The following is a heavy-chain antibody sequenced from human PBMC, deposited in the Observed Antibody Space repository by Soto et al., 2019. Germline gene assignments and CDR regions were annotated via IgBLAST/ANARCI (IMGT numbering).Heavy chain of an antibody. J-gene: IGHJ4*02. V-gene: IGHV6-1*01. D-gene: IGHD3-9*01. CDR1: GDSVSSNSAV. CDR2: TYYRSQWHY. CDR3: VRLVGNSWLDH. Sequence: SQTLSLTCAISGDSVSSNSAVWNWIRQSPSRGLEWLGRTYYRSQWHYEYAVFVQSRISIDPDTSKKQFSLQLNSVTPEGTAVYYCVRLVGNSWLDHWGQGTLVTVSS.